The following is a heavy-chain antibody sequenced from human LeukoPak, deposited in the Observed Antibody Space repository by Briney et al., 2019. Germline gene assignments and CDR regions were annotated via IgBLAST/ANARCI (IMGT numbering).Heavy chain of an antibody. CDR1: GFTVSSNY. J-gene: IGHJ3*02. CDR3: ARVGSGSYFRAFDI. CDR2: IYSGDST. V-gene: IGHV3-66*01. D-gene: IGHD1-26*01. Sequence: GGPLRLSCAASGFTVSSNYMSWIRQAPGKGLEWVSVIYSGDSTYYADSVKGRFSISRDNSKNTLYLQMNSLRAEDTALYYCARVGSGSYFRAFDIWGQGTKVTVSS.